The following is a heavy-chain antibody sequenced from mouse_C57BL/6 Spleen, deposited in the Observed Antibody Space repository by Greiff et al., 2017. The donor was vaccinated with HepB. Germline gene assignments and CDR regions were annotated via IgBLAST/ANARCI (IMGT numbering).Heavy chain of an antibody. J-gene: IGHJ1*03. CDR3: ARRDYDYDGGYCDV. CDR1: GYAFSSSW. Sequence: QVQLQQSGPELVKPGASVKISCKASGYAFSSSWMNWVKQRPGKGLEWIGRIYPGDGDTNYNGKFKGKATLTADKSSSTAYMQLSSLTSEDSAVYFCARRDYDYDGGYCDVWGTGTTVTVSS. V-gene: IGHV1-82*01. CDR2: IYPGDGDT. D-gene: IGHD2-4*01.